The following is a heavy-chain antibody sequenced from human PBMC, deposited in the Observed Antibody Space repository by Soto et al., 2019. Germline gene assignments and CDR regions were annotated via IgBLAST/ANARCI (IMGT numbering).Heavy chain of an antibody. V-gene: IGHV1-2*04. CDR2: INPNRGGT. CDR1: GYTFTGYY. CDR3: ARASYSSGWYEVRGYGMDV. Sequence: QVQLVQSGAEVKKPGASVKVSCKASGYTFTGYYMHWVRQAPGQGLEWMGWINPNRGGTNYAQKFQGWVTMTREQSISTAYMELSRLRSDDTAVYYCARASYSSGWYEVRGYGMDVWGQGTTVTVSS. J-gene: IGHJ6*02. D-gene: IGHD6-19*01.